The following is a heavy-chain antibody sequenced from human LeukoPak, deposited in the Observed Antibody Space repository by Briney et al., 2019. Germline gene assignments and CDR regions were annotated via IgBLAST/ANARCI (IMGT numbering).Heavy chain of an antibody. D-gene: IGHD1-26*01. CDR3: AKDRKWELLVGHAFDI. Sequence: GGSLRLSCAASGFTVSSNYMSWVRQAPGKGLEWVSGISWNSGFIGYADSVKGRFTISRDNAENSLYLQMNSLRPEDTALYYCAKDRKWELLVGHAFDIWGQGTMVTVSS. J-gene: IGHJ3*02. V-gene: IGHV3-9*01. CDR2: ISWNSGFI. CDR1: GFTVSSNY.